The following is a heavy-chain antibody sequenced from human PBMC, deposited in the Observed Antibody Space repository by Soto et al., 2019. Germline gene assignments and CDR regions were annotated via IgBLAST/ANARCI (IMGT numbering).Heavy chain of an antibody. CDR3: AKDRMGAGVRGYFDY. CDR2: ISYDGSNK. J-gene: IGHJ4*02. D-gene: IGHD3-10*01. CDR1: GFTFSSYG. V-gene: IGHV3-30*18. Sequence: QVQLVESGGGVVQPGKSLRLSCAGSGFTFSSYGMAWVRQAPGKGLEWVAVISYDGSNKYYADSVKGRFTIFRDNSMNTLYLQMSSLRADDTAVYYCAKDRMGAGVRGYFDYWGQGTLVTVSS.